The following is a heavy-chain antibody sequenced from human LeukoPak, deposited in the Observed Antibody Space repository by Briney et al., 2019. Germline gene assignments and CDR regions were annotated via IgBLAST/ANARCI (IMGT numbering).Heavy chain of an antibody. CDR2: ISSSGSTI. CDR3: AKDLSKGLLYRRGMYYFDY. D-gene: IGHD3-3*01. J-gene: IGHJ4*02. CDR1: GFTFSSYE. Sequence: GGSLRLSCAASGFTFSSYEMNWVRQAPGKGLEWVSYISSSGSTIYYADSVKGRFTISRDNSKNTLYLQMNSLRAEDTAVYYRAKDLSKGLLYRRGMYYFDYWGQGTLVTVSS. V-gene: IGHV3-48*03.